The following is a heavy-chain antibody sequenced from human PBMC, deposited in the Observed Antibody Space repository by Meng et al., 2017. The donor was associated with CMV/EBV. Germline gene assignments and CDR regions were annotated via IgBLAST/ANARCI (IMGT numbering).Heavy chain of an antibody. D-gene: IGHD2-21*01. Sequence: GGSLRLSCAASGFTFSSYAMHWVRQAPGKGLEWVAVISYDGSNKYYADSVKGRFTISRDNSKNTLYLQMNSLRAEDTAVYYCARDFVEGIGLYYYYGMDVWGQGTTVTVSS. CDR2: ISYDGSNK. CDR1: GFTFSSYA. V-gene: IGHV3-30*04. CDR3: ARDFVEGIGLYYYYGMDV. J-gene: IGHJ6*02.